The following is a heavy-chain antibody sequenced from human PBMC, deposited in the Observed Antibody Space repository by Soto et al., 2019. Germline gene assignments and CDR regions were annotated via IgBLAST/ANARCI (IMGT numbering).Heavy chain of an antibody. CDR3: VRVRREQLVTYYFDY. CDR2: INHSGST. D-gene: IGHD6-13*01. J-gene: IGHJ4*02. Sequence: QVQLQQWGAGLLKPSETLSLTCAVYGGSFSGYYWSWIRQPPGKGLEWIGEINHSGSTNYNPSLTSRVTISVDTSKNQFSLKLSSVTAADTAVYYCVRVRREQLVTYYFDYWGQGTLVTVSS. V-gene: IGHV4-34*01. CDR1: GGSFSGYY.